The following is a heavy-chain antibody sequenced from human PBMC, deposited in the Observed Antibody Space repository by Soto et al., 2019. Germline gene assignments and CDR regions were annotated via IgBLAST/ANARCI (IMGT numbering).Heavy chain of an antibody. V-gene: IGHV1-69*01. CDR1: GGTFSTLA. Sequence: QVQLVQSGTEVKKPGSSVKVSCKASGGTFSTLAVSWVRQAPGQGLEWMGGIIPIFGRPVYAQKFQGRVTITADESTSIVYMELSSLSSEDTAVYYCARAPSEDYAVPEPNYFDSWGQGTLVTVSS. J-gene: IGHJ4*02. D-gene: IGHD4-17*01. CDR2: IIPIFGRP. CDR3: ARAPSEDYAVPEPNYFDS.